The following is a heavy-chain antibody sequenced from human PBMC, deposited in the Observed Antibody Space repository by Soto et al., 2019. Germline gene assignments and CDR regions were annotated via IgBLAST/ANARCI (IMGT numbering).Heavy chain of an antibody. J-gene: IGHJ6*02. CDR1: GFTFSSYW. D-gene: IGHD2-21*02. CDR3: TKQKGDSRTYNGMDV. V-gene: IGHV3-74*01. Sequence: GGSLRLSCAASGFTFSSYWMHWVRQAPGKGLVWVSRIISVGSSTSYADSVKGRFTISRDNAKNTLYLQMNSLRAEDTAVYYCTKQKGDSRTYNGMDVWGQGTTVTVSS. CDR2: IISVGSST.